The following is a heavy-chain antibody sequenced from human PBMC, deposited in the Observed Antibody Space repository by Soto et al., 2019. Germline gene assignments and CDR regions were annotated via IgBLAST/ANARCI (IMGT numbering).Heavy chain of an antibody. CDR3: ASASGATVS. V-gene: IGHV3-33*01. J-gene: IGHJ5*02. CDR1: GFNFSNYG. Sequence: QVPLVESGGGVVHPGRSLRLSCAASGFNFSNYGMQWVRQAPGKGLEWGAHIWYDGSNNYYADSVKGRFTISSDNSTTTLYLQMDSLSPDDTAVYYGASASGATVSWGQGTLVSV. D-gene: IGHD3-10*01. CDR2: IWYDGSNN.